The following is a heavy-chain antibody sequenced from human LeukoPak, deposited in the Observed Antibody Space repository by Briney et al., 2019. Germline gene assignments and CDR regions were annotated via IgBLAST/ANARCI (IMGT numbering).Heavy chain of an antibody. J-gene: IGHJ3*02. CDR1: GFTFSSYS. D-gene: IGHD5-18*01. V-gene: IGHV3-48*01. CDR3: ASFYPRYSYGRPAFDI. Sequence: PGGSLRLSCAASGFTFSSYSMNWVRQAPGEGLEWVSYISSSSTIYYADSVKGRFTISRDNAKNSLYLQMNSMRAEDTAVYYCASFYPRYSYGRPAFDIWGQGTMVTVSS. CDR2: ISSSSTI.